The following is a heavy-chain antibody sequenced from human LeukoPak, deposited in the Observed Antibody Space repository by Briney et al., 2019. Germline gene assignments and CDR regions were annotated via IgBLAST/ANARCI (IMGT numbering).Heavy chain of an antibody. D-gene: IGHD5-18*01. CDR2: INHSGST. V-gene: IGHV4-34*01. CDR1: GGSFSGYY. J-gene: IGHJ4*02. CDR3: ARAPWIQLWFPPANLYYFDY. Sequence: KSSETLSLTCAVYGGSFSGYYWSCIRQTPGKGLEWIGEINHSGSTNYNPSLKSRVTISVDTSKNQFSLKLSSVTAADTAVYYCARAPWIQLWFPPANLYYFDYWGQGTLVTVSS.